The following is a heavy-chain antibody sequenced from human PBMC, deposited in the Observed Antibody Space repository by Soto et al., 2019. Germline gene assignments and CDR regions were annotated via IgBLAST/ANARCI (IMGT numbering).Heavy chain of an antibody. CDR3: AKDRSIFGSALDY. D-gene: IGHD3-3*01. V-gene: IGHV3-30*18. CDR1: GFTFSSYG. CDR2: ISYDGSNK. Sequence: GGSLRLSCAASGFTFSSYGMHWVRQAPGKGLEWVAVISYDGSNKYYADSVKGRFTISRDNSKNTLYLQMNSLRAEDTAVYYCAKDRSIFGSALDYWGQGTLVTVSS. J-gene: IGHJ4*02.